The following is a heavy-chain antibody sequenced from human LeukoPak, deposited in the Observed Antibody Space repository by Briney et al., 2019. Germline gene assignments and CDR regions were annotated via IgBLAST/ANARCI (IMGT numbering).Heavy chain of an antibody. CDR1: GFTFDDYA. V-gene: IGHV3-9*01. Sequence: PGRSLRLSCAASGFTFDDYAIHWVRQAPGKGLEWVSGISWNSGSIGYADSVKGRFTISRDNAKNSLYLQMNSLRAEDTALYYCAKEGYSYEDWGQGTLVTVSS. J-gene: IGHJ4*02. CDR2: ISWNSGSI. CDR3: AKEGYSYED. D-gene: IGHD5-18*01.